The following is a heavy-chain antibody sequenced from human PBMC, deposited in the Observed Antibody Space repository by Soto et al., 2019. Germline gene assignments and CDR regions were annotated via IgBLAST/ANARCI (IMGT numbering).Heavy chain of an antibody. CDR1: GFTFRSYA. CDR2: ISDDGSNK. CDR3: ARVGRGIDY. J-gene: IGHJ4*02. Sequence: QVQLVESGGGVVQPGRSLRLSCAASGFTFRSYAMHWVRQAQVKGLEWVAGISDDGSNKYYADSVKGRFTRYRDNSKNTLYLQRNSLRDEDTAVYYGARVGRGIDYWGQGTLVTVAS. D-gene: IGHD3-10*01. V-gene: IGHV3-30-3*01.